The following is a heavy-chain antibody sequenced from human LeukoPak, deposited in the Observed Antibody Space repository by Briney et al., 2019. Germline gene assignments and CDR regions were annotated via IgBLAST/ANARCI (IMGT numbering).Heavy chain of an antibody. D-gene: IGHD5-12*01. V-gene: IGHV1-8*01. CDR1: GHTFTSYD. J-gene: IGHJ6*02. Sequence: ASVKVPCKASGHTFTSYDIHWARQAPAQGLEWMRWMNPTRGNTAYAQKFQGRVTMTRDTSITTAYMELSSLRSEDTAMYYCARPRSPGGHDPHYYYYGMDVWGQGTTVTVSS. CDR3: ARPRSPGGHDPHYYYYGMDV. CDR2: MNPTRGNT.